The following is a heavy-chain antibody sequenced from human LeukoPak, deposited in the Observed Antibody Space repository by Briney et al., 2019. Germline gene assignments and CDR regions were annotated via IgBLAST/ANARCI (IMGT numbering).Heavy chain of an antibody. Sequence: GGSLRLSCAASGFTFDDYAMHWVRQAPGKGLEWVSGISWNSGSIGYADSVKGRFTISRDNAKNSLYLQMNSLRAEDTALYYCATGVRPLYYGMDVWGQGTTVTVSS. D-gene: IGHD3-10*01. V-gene: IGHV3-9*01. CDR2: ISWNSGSI. J-gene: IGHJ6*02. CDR3: ATGVRPLYYGMDV. CDR1: GFTFDDYA.